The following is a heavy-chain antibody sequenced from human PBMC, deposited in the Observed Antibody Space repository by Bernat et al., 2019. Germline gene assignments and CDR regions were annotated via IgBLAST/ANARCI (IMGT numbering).Heavy chain of an antibody. CDR3: ARTHYYDSSGYYPQSYYYSGMDV. CDR1: GFTFSSYG. J-gene: IGHJ6*02. D-gene: IGHD3-22*01. V-gene: IGHV3-33*01. Sequence: QVQLVESGGGVVQPGRSLRLSCAASGFTFSSYGMHWVRQAPGKGLEWVAVIWYDGSNKYYADSVKGRFTISRDNSKNTLYLQMNSLRAEDTAVYYCARTHYYDSSGYYPQSYYYSGMDVWGQGTTVTVSS. CDR2: IWYDGSNK.